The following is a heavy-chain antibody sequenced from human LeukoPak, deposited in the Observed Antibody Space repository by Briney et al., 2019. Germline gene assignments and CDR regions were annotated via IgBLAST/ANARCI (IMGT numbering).Heavy chain of an antibody. D-gene: IGHD3-22*01. J-gene: IGHJ4*02. Sequence: GGSLRLSCAVSGLTLSNYGVSWVRQAPGKGLEGVAGMSDSGGRTHYADSVKRRFTISRDNPKNTLYLQMNSQRVEDTVVYFCAKRGVVIRVILVGFHKEAYHFDSWGQGALVTVSS. V-gene: IGHV3-23*01. CDR2: MSDSGGRT. CDR1: GLTLSNYG. CDR3: AKRGVVIRVILVGFHKEAYHFDS.